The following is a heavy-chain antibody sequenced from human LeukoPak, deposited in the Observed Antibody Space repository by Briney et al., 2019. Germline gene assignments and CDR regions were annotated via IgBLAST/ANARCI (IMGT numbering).Heavy chain of an antibody. D-gene: IGHD6-19*01. J-gene: IGHJ4*02. CDR1: GFTFSSYA. CDR3: AKDDTAVAGTRGYFDY. V-gene: IGHV3-23*01. CDR2: ISGSGGST. Sequence: GGSLRLSCAASGFTFSSYAMSWVRQAPGKGLEWVSAISGSGGSTYYADSVKGRFTISRDNSKNTLYQQMNSLRAEDTAVYYCAKDDTAVAGTRGYFDYWGQGTLVTVSS.